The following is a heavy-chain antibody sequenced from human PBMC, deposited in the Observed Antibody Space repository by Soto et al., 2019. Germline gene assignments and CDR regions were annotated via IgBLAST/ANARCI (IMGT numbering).Heavy chain of an antibody. CDR1: GFTFSSYC. V-gene: IGHV3-33*01. Sequence: GGSLRLSCAASGFTFSSYCMHWVRQAPGKGLEWVSVIWYDGSNKYYADSVKGRFTISRDKSKNTLYLQMNSLRAEDTAVYYCARGSYSSGWYSDYWGQGTMVTVSS. J-gene: IGHJ4*02. D-gene: IGHD6-19*01. CDR2: IWYDGSNK. CDR3: ARGSYSSGWYSDY.